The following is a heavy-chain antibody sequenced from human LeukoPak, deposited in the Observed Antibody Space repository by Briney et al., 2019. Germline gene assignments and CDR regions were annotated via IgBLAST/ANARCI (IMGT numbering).Heavy chain of an antibody. CDR2: IYYSGRT. D-gene: IGHD5-24*01. J-gene: IGHJ4*02. Sequence: PSETLSLTCTVSGGSISSSSYYWGWIRQPPGKGLELIGSIYYSGRTYYNPSLKSRVTISVDTSKNQFSLKLSSVTAADTAVYYCARHGAEMATIRTHFDYWGQGTLVTVSS. CDR3: ARHGAEMATIRTHFDY. V-gene: IGHV4-39*01. CDR1: GGSISSSSYY.